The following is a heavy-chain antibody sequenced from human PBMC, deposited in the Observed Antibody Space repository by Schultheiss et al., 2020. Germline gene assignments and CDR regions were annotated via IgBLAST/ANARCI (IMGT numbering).Heavy chain of an antibody. D-gene: IGHD3-9*01. J-gene: IGHJ6*02. CDR1: GGSISSYY. Sequence: SQTLSLTCTVSGGSISSYYWSWIRQPPGKGLEWIGYIYYSGSTNYNPSLKSRVTISVDTSKNQFSLKLNSVTAADTAVYYCAREELRYFDWLSNYYYYGMDVWGQGTTVNVSS. CDR2: IYYSGST. CDR3: AREELRYFDWLSNYYYYGMDV. V-gene: IGHV4-59*12.